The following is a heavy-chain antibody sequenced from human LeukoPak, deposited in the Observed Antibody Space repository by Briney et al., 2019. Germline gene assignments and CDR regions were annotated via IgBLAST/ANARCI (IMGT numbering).Heavy chain of an antibody. D-gene: IGHD1-26*01. CDR3: ARVAYSGSYYVFYFDY. CDR1: GGSISSSSYY. J-gene: IGHJ4*02. Sequence: SETLSLTCTVSGGSISSSSYYWGWIRQPPGKGLEWIGSIYYSGSTYYNPSLKSRVTISVDTSKNQFSLKLSSVTAADTAVYYCARVAYSGSYYVFYFDYWGQGTLVTVSS. V-gene: IGHV4-39*01. CDR2: IYYSGST.